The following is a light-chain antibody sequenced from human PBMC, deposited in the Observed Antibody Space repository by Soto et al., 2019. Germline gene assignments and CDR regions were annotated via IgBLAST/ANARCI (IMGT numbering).Light chain of an antibody. J-gene: IGKJ1*01. CDR2: SAS. CDR3: QQLNGSPWT. Sequence: DIQMTQSPSTLSGAVGDRVTITCRASPDIARLLAWYQHKTGKAPNLLIYSASNLESGVPSRFRGSRSRTEYTLTIARLQPEDLETDYCQQLNGSPWTFGQGTQVDIK. V-gene: IGKV1-9*01. CDR1: PDIARL.